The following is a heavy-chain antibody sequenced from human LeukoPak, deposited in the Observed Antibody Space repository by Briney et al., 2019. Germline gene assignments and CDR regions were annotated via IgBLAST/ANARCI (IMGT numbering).Heavy chain of an antibody. J-gene: IGHJ5*02. CDR2: IDQSRST. CDR1: GASFSDHY. Sequence: SETLSLTCAVYGASFSDHYWTWIRQPPGKGLEWIGEIDQSRSTKCNPSLKGRVTISLDTPKNQLSLDLTSVTAADTAVYYCAASSQLGSYNWFDPWGQGTPVTVSS. D-gene: IGHD1-1*01. CDR3: AASSQLGSYNWFDP. V-gene: IGHV4-34*01.